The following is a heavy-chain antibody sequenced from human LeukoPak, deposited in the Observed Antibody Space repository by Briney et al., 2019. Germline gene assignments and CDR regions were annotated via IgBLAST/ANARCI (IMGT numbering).Heavy chain of an antibody. Sequence: PGGSLRLSCAASGFIFSSYSMNWVRQAPGKGLEWVSSISSGSGYIHYADSVKGRFTISRDNAKKSLYLQMNSLRAEDTAVYYCARDGLGIDYWGQGTLVTVSS. V-gene: IGHV3-21*01. J-gene: IGHJ4*02. CDR2: ISSGSGYI. CDR3: ARDGLGIDY. D-gene: IGHD3-10*01. CDR1: GFIFSSYS.